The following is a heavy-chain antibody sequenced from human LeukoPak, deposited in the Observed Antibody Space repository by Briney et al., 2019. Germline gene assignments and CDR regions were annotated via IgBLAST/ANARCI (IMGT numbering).Heavy chain of an antibody. CDR1: GGSIRNYF. CDR3: ARDGCPTGGGANCLGNWFGP. CDR2: MYYSGPA. V-gene: IGHV4-59*01. Sequence: SETLSLTCTVSGGSIRNYFWSWIRQPPGKGLEWIGYMYYSGPANYNPSLKSRVSISVDTSKNQVSLKLSSVTAADTAVHYCARDGCPTGGGANCLGNWFGPWGQGTLVTVSS. D-gene: IGHD2-8*02. J-gene: IGHJ5*02.